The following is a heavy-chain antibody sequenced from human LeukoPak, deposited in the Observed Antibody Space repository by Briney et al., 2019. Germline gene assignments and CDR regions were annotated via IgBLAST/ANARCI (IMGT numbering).Heavy chain of an antibody. D-gene: IGHD3-10*01. Sequence: SETLSPTCTVSGGSISSYYWSWIRQPPGKGLEWIGYIYYSGSTNYNPSLKSRVTISVDTSKNQFSLKLSSVTAADTAVYYCARAVYGPNDYWGQGTLVTVSS. CDR3: ARAVYGPNDY. CDR2: IYYSGST. CDR1: GGSISSYY. V-gene: IGHV4-59*01. J-gene: IGHJ4*02.